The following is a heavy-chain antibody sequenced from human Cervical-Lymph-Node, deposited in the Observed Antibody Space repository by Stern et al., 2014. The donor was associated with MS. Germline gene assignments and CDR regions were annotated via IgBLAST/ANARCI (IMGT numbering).Heavy chain of an antibody. Sequence: QLVESGGGLVQPGRSLRLSCAASGFTVNDYSMHWVRQAPGKGLEWVSGISWDGGSTEYAASVKGRFAISRANAKNSLFLHMNSLRPEDTAFYYCAKTTVTTRPFEFWGQGTLVTVSS. D-gene: IGHD4-17*01. CDR3: AKTTVTTRPFEF. CDR1: GFTVNDYS. V-gene: IGHV3-9*01. CDR2: ISWDGGST. J-gene: IGHJ4*02.